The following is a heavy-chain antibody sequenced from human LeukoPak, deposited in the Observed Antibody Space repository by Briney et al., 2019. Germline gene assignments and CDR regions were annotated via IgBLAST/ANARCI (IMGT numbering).Heavy chain of an antibody. CDR3: ARGAVVRGVSDAFDI. CDR1: GFTFNDYY. CDR2: ISSGGGTT. V-gene: IGHV3-11*01. Sequence: GGSLRLSCAASGFTFNDYYMSWVRQAPGKGLEWVSYISSGGGTTYYADSVKGRFTVSRDNAKNSLYLQMNSLRAEDTALYHCARGAVVRGVSDAFDIWGQGTMVTVSS. D-gene: IGHD3-10*01. J-gene: IGHJ3*02.